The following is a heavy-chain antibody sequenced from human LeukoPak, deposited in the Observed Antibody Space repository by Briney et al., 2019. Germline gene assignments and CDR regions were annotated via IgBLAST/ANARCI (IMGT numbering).Heavy chain of an antibody. CDR3: ARAPGIQLGFLNFDY. J-gene: IGHJ4*02. CDR1: GYTFTGYY. D-gene: IGHD5-18*01. CDR2: INPNSGGT. Sequence: ASVKVSCKASGYTFTGYYMHWVRQAPGQGLEWMGWINPNSGGTNYAQKFQGRVTMTRDTSISTAYMELSRLRSDDTAVYYCARAPGIQLGFLNFDYGGQEPLVTVSS. V-gene: IGHV1-2*02.